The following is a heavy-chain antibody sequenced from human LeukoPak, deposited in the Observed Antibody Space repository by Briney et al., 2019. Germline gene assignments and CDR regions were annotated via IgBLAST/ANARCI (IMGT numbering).Heavy chain of an antibody. CDR2: INHSGST. Sequence: SETLSLTCAVYGGSFSGYYWSWIRQPPGKGLEWIGEINHSGSTNYNPSLKSRVTISVDTSKNQFSLKLSSVTAADTAVYYCARGRFIVDYWGQGTLVTVSS. J-gene: IGHJ4*02. CDR1: GGSFSGYY. D-gene: IGHD3-16*02. CDR3: ARGRFIVDY. V-gene: IGHV4-34*01.